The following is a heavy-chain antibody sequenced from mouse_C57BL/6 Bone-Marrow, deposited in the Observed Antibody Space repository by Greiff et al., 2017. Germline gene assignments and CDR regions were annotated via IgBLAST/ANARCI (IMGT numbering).Heavy chain of an antibody. CDR2: INPSNGGT. CDR1: GYTFTSYW. V-gene: IGHV1-53*01. CDR3: ARRSMLTHWYFDV. D-gene: IGHD2-10*02. J-gene: IGHJ1*03. Sequence: QVQLQQPGTELVKPGASLKLSCKASGYTFTSYWMHWVKQRPGQGLAWIGNINPSNGGTTYNEKFKSKATLTVDKSSSTAYMQLSSLTSEDSAVYYCARRSMLTHWYFDVWGTGTTVTVSS.